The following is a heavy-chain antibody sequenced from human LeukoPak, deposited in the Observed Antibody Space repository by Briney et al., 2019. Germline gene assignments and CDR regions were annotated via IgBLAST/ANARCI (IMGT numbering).Heavy chain of an antibody. Sequence: GESLKISCKGSGYSFTSYWIGWVRQMPGKGLEWMGIIYPGDSDTRYSPSFQGQVIISADKSISTAYLQWSSLKASDTAMYYCARQNNWNYGGGIYFDYWAREPSSPSPQ. V-gene: IGHV5-51*01. CDR3: ARQNNWNYGGGIYFDY. CDR1: GYSFTSYW. D-gene: IGHD1-7*01. CDR2: IYPGDSDT. J-gene: IGHJ4*02.